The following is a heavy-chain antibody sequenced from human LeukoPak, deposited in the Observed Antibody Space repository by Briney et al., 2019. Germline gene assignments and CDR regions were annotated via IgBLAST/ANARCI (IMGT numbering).Heavy chain of an antibody. J-gene: IGHJ4*02. CDR3: ARGRSGHGGLDY. D-gene: IGHD3-10*01. V-gene: IGHV4-59*01. Sequence: SETLSLTCAVYGGSFSGYYWSWIRQPPGKGLEWIGYIYYSGSTAYNPSLKSRLTISLDTSKNQFSLKLNSVTAADTAVYYCARGRSGHGGLDYWGQGTLVTVSS. CDR1: GGSFSGYY. CDR2: IYYSGST.